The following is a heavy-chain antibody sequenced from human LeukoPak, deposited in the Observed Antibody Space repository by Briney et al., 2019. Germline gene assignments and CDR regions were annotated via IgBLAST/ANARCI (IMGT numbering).Heavy chain of an antibody. V-gene: IGHV3-30-3*01. CDR3: AREQTWGLDY. CDR1: GFTFSSCT. J-gene: IGHJ4*02. D-gene: IGHD7-27*01. Sequence: PGGSLRLSCAVSGFTFSSCTMHWVRQAPGKGLEWVAIISYDGNNKYYADSVKGRFTFSRDNSENTLYLQMNNLRTEDTAIYYCAREQTWGLDYWGQGTLVTVSS. CDR2: ISYDGNNK.